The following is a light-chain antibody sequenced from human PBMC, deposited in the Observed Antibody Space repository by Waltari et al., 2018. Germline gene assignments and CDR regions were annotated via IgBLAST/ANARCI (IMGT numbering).Light chain of an antibody. Sequence: QSALTQPASVSGSPRQAVNLSCPGTTSDAGAYNLVSWYEQYQGRAPRLMIYEARNRPSGVSNRFSAAKSGNTASLTISGLQADDEADYYCCSYGGSYTWVFGGGTKVTVL. J-gene: IGLJ3*02. V-gene: IGLV2-23*01. CDR3: CSYGGSYTWV. CDR1: TSDAGAYNL. CDR2: EAR.